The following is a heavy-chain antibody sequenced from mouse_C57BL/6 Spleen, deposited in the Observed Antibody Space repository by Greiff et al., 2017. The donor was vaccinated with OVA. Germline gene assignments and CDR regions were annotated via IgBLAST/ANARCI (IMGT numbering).Heavy chain of an antibody. D-gene: IGHD4-1*01. CDR1: GYSITSGYY. CDR2: ISYAGSN. CDR3: ARDGTGTWFAY. V-gene: IGHV3-6*01. Sequence: ESGPGLVKPSQSLSLTCSVTGYSITSGYYWNWIRQFPGNKLEWMGYISYAGSNNYNPSLKNRISITRDTSKNQFFLELNSVTTEDTATYYCARDGTGTWFAYWGQGTLVTVSA. J-gene: IGHJ3*01.